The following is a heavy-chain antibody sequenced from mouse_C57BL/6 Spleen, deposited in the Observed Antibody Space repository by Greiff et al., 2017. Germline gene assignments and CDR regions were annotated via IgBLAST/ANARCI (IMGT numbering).Heavy chain of an antibody. J-gene: IGHJ4*01. CDR2: IYPGDGDT. CDR1: GYAFSSSW. V-gene: IGHV1-82*01. D-gene: IGHD1-1*01. Sequence: QVQLQQSGPELVKPGASVKISCKASGYAFSSSWMNWVKQRPGKGLEWIGRIYPGDGDTNYNGKFKGKATLTADKSSSTAYMQLSSLTSADSAVYFCARAITTVVATDYYAMDYWGQGTSVTVSS. CDR3: ARAITTVVATDYYAMDY.